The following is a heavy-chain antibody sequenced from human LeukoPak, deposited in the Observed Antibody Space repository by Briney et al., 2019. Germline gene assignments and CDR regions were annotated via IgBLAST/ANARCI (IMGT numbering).Heavy chain of an antibody. CDR3: ARANCSSISCPPDY. Sequence: ASVKVSCKASGYTFISYYMHWVRQAPGQGLEWMGIINPRGGSTSYHQKFQGRVTMTGDTSTSTVYIELSSLRSEDTDIYYCARANCSSISCPPDYWGQGTLVTVSS. J-gene: IGHJ4*02. D-gene: IGHD2-2*01. CDR2: INPRGGST. V-gene: IGHV1-46*01. CDR1: GYTFISYY.